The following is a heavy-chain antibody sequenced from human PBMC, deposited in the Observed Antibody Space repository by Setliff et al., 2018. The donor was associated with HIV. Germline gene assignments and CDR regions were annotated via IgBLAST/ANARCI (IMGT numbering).Heavy chain of an antibody. J-gene: IGHJ4*02. D-gene: IGHD3-16*01. Sequence: PGESLKISCAASGFSNSALHWVRQAPGKGLEWIAFIRYDGNDKYYADSVKGRFTISRDNSKNTLYLEMTSLRAEDTAVYHCAKDMNYNNDYPGVLGSWGRGTLVTVSS. CDR3: AKDMNYNNDYPGVLGS. CDR1: GFSNSA. CDR2: IRYDGNDK. V-gene: IGHV3-30*02.